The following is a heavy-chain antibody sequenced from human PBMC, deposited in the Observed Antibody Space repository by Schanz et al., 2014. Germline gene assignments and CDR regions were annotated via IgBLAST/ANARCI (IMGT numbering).Heavy chain of an antibody. CDR2: MNESHSTI. D-gene: IGHD6-13*01. Sequence: EVQLVESGGGLVQPGGSLRLSCAASGFTFSSYSMNWVRQAPGKGLEWVSAMNESHSTIYYADSVRGRFTISRDNAENTLFLQMNSLRAEDTAVYYCAKSQGSSFDSWGQGTLVTVSS. CDR1: GFTFSSYS. V-gene: IGHV3-23*04. CDR3: AKSQGSSFDS. J-gene: IGHJ4*02.